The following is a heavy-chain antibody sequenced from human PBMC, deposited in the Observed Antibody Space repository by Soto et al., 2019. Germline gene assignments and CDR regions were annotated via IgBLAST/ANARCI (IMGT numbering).Heavy chain of an antibody. CDR1: GFSLTNTRMG. J-gene: IGHJ6*02. CDR2: IFSNDEK. D-gene: IGHD1-26*01. Sequence: SGPTLVNPTETLTLTCTVSGFSLTNTRMGVSWIRQPPGKALEWLAHIFSNDEKSYRTSLKSRLTISKDTSKSQVVLTMTNMDPVDTDTYYCARMWDRWEHYYYYGMDVWGQGNTVPVSS. V-gene: IGHV2-26*01. CDR3: ARMWDRWEHYYYYGMDV.